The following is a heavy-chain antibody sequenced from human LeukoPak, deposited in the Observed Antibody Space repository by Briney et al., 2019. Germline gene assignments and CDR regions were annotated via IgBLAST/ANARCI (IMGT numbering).Heavy chain of an antibody. D-gene: IGHD3-16*01. CDR1: GGSISSGGYY. CDR3: ALGDNLGSVFDY. CDR2: IYHSGST. V-gene: IGHV4-30-2*01. Sequence: SETLSLTCTVSGGSISSGGYYWSWIRQPPGKGLEWIGYIYHSGSTYYNPSLKSRVTISVDRSKNQFSLKLSSVTAADTAVYYCALGDNLGSVFDYWGQGTLVTVSS. J-gene: IGHJ4*02.